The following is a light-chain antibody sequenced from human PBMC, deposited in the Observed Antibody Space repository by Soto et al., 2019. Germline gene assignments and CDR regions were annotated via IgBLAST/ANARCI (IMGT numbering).Light chain of an antibody. J-gene: IGKJ1*01. CDR1: QTISIW. Sequence: DILMTQSPSTLSASVGDRVTITCRARQTISIWLAWYQQKPGKAPKLLIYDASILESGVPSRFSGSGSGTEFTLTISSLQPDDFATYYCQQYNSYRTFGQGTKVDI. CDR3: QQYNSYRT. V-gene: IGKV1-5*01. CDR2: DAS.